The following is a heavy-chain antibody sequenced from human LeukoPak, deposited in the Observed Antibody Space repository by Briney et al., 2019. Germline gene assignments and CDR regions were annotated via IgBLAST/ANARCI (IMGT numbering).Heavy chain of an antibody. CDR2: IYHDGSA. CDR3: ARANLLRGFTSGLYYYFYIDV. Sequence: SEALSLTCAVSGGSLTNSNWWSWVRQPPGKGLEWIGEIYHDGSANYSPSLKSRVTIPVDKSKNQFSLNLNSVTAADTAVYYCARANLLRGFTSGLYYYFYIDVWGKGTTVAVSS. CDR1: GGSLTNSNW. J-gene: IGHJ6*03. D-gene: IGHD2-15*01. V-gene: IGHV4-4*02.